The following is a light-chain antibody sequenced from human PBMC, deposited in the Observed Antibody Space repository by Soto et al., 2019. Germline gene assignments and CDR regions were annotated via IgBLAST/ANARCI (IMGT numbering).Light chain of an antibody. CDR3: QQYGSSPRT. V-gene: IGKV3-20*01. Sequence: EIVLTQSPGTLSLSPGERATLSCRASKSVSSSYLAWYQQKPGQAPRLLIYGASLRATGIPDRFSGSGSGTGFNLTISRLEPEDFAVYYCQQYGSSPRTFGQGTKVEIK. CDR2: GAS. CDR1: KSVSSSY. J-gene: IGKJ1*01.